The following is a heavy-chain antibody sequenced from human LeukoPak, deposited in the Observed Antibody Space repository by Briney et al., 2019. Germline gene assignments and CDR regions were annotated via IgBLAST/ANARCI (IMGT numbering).Heavy chain of an antibody. Sequence: ASVKVSCKASGYTFTSYYMHWVRQAPGQGLEWMGIINPSGGSTSYAQKFQGRVTMARDTSISTAYMELSRLRSDDTAVYYCARRRLAAAGTAFDPWGQGTLVTVSS. CDR1: GYTFTSYY. D-gene: IGHD6-13*01. J-gene: IGHJ5*02. CDR3: ARRRLAAAGTAFDP. CDR2: INPSGGST. V-gene: IGHV1-46*01.